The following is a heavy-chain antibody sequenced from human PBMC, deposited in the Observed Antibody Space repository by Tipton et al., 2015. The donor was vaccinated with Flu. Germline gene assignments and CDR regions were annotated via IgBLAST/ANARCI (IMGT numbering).Heavy chain of an antibody. CDR3: ARSTYYYGSGSSDY. J-gene: IGHJ4*02. V-gene: IGHV4-38-2*01. CDR1: DYSISSGYY. D-gene: IGHD3-10*01. Sequence: VKPSETLSLICAVSDYSISSGYYWGWIRQPPGKGLEWIGCISHSGRTYYNPSLKSRVTISVDTAKNQFSQRLSSVTAADTAMYYCARSTYYYGSGSSDYWGQGTLVTVSS. CDR2: ISHSGRT.